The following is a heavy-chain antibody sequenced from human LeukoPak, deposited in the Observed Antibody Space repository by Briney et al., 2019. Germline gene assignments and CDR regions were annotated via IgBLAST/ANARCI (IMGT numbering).Heavy chain of an antibody. D-gene: IGHD3-16*01. CDR3: AKGLGGLFGAWSLEDFDY. J-gene: IGHJ4*02. V-gene: IGHV3-30*18. Sequence: GGSLRLSCAASEFTFSSSAMSWARQAPGKGLEWVAVVSYHGSDKYYADSVKGRFTISIDNSENTLYLQMNSLRADDTAVYYCAKGLGGLFGAWSLEDFDYWGQGTLVTVSS. CDR2: VSYHGSDK. CDR1: EFTFSSSA.